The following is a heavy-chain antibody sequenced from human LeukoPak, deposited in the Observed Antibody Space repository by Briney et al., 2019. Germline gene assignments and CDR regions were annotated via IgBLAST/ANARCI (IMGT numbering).Heavy chain of an antibody. J-gene: IGHJ4*02. V-gene: IGHV3-30-3*01. Sequence: GGSLRLSCAASGFTFSSYAMHWVRQAPGKGLKWVAVISYDGSNKYYADSVKGRFTISRDNSKNTLYLQMNSLRAEDTAVYYCARDHGLYSSGWYSGGDYWGQGTLVTVSS. CDR2: ISYDGSNK. CDR1: GFTFSSYA. D-gene: IGHD6-19*01. CDR3: ARDHGLYSSGWYSGGDY.